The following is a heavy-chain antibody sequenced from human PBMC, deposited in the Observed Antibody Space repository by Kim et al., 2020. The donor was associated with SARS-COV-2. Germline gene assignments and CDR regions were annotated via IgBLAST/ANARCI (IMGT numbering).Heavy chain of an antibody. J-gene: IGHJ4*02. V-gene: IGHV3-30*02. Sequence: VEGRFTISRDNSKNTLYLQMNNLRAGDTALYYCVKEAAFTTVVVDYYFDFWGQGTLVTVSS. CDR3: VKEAAFTTVVVDYYFDF. D-gene: IGHD2-15*01.